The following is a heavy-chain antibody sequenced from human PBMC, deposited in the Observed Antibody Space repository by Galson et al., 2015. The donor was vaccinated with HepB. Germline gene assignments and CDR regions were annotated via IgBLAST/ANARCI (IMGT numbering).Heavy chain of an antibody. J-gene: IGHJ4*02. Sequence: SLRLSCAASGFTFSSYSMNWVRQAPGKGLEWVSSISSSSSYIYYADSVKGRFTISRDNAKNSLYLQMNSLRAEDTAVYYCARVLAAAGTDYWGQGTLVTVSS. CDR3: ARVLAAAGTDY. V-gene: IGHV3-21*01. D-gene: IGHD6-13*01. CDR1: GFTFSSYS. CDR2: ISSSSSYI.